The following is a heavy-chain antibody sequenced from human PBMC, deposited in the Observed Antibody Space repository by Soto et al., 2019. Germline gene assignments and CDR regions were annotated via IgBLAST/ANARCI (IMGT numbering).Heavy chain of an antibody. CDR3: ARSDYGGDYFDY. V-gene: IGHV3-30-3*01. Sequence: QVQLVESGGGVVQPGRSLRLSCAASGFTFSSYAMHWVREAAGKGLEWVAVISYDGSNKYYADSVKGRFTISRDSSKNTLYVQMNSLRAEDTAVLYFARSDYGGDYFDYWGQGNLVTVSS. J-gene: IGHJ4*02. CDR2: ISYDGSNK. CDR1: GFTFSSYA. D-gene: IGHD4-17*01.